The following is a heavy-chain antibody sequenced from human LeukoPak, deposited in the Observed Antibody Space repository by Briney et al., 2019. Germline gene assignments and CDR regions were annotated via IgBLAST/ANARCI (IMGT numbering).Heavy chain of an antibody. Sequence: GGSLRLSCAASGFTFSDYYVSWIRQAPGKGLEWVSYISSSGSTIYYADSVKGRFTISRDNAKNSLYLQMNSLRAEDTAVYYCARDLVVVPAAIDYWGQGTLVTVSS. V-gene: IGHV3-11*01. J-gene: IGHJ4*02. CDR1: GFTFSDYY. CDR3: ARDLVVVPAAIDY. CDR2: ISSSGSTI. D-gene: IGHD2-2*01.